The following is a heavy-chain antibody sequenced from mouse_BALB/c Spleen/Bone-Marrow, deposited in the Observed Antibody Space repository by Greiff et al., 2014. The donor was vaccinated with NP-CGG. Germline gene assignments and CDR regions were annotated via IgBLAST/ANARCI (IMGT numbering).Heavy chain of an antibody. J-gene: IGHJ2*02. CDR2: INPGSGGA. CDR3: ARVGQYYLDY. Sequence: QVQLKQSGAELVRPGTAVNVSCTASGYTFTDYLMEWVKQRPGQGLEWIGVINPGSGGANYNEKFKGKATLTADKSSSTAYMQISKLTSDDTAVCFCARVGQYYLDYWGQGTSLTVSS. V-gene: IGHV1-54*01. D-gene: IGHD3-3*01. CDR1: GYTFTDYL.